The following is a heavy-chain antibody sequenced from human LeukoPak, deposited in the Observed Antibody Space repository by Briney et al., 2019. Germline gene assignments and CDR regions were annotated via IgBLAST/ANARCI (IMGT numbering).Heavy chain of an antibody. V-gene: IGHV3-30*18. CDR1: GFTFSSYG. Sequence: GRSLRLSCAASGFTFSSYGMHWVRQAPGKGLEWVAVISYDGSNKYYADSVKGRFTISRDNSKNTRYLQMNSLRAEDTAVYYCAKAQLITAAAGEYFQHWGQGTLVTVSS. CDR3: AKAQLITAAAGEYFQH. CDR2: ISYDGSNK. D-gene: IGHD6-13*01. J-gene: IGHJ1*01.